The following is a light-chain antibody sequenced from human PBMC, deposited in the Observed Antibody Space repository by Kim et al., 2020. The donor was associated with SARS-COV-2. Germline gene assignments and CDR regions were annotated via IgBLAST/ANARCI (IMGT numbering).Light chain of an antibody. CDR1: ALPNQY. CDR2: EDT. V-gene: IGLV3-25*03. Sequence: SYELTQPPSVSVSPGQTASITCSGDALPNQYAYWFQQKPGQAPVLVIYEDTERPSGIPERFSGSTSGTTVTLTISGVQSEDEADYYCQSSDSSDTFWVF. CDR3: QSSDSSDTFWV. J-gene: IGLJ3*02.